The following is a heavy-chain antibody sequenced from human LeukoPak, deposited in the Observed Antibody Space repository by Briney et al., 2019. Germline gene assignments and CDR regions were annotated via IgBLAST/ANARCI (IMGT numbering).Heavy chain of an antibody. CDR2: INPNSGGT. Sequence: ASGKVSCKASGYTFTRYAVNWVRQAPGQGLEWRGWINPNSGGTNYAQKFQGRVTMTRDTSISTAYMELSRLRSDDTAVYSCAKRAESPVYYGSGSHWFDLWGQGTLVTVSS. D-gene: IGHD3-10*01. J-gene: IGHJ5*02. CDR1: GYTFTRYA. CDR3: AKRAESPVYYGSGSHWFDL. V-gene: IGHV1-2*02.